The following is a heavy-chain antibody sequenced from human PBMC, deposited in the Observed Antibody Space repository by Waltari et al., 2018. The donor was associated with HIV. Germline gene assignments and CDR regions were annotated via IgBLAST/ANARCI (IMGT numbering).Heavy chain of an antibody. V-gene: IGHV1-2*02. J-gene: IGHJ4*02. CDR3: ARGAKKWLQISVTLPFDS. CDR1: GYSFTAYY. CDR2: INPNSGGT. Sequence: RLEQSGAELRKPGASVKVSCKASGYSFTAYYIHWVRQAPGQGPEWMWWINPNSGGTNYAQNFQGRITLTRDTSINTAFMDLSRLKSDDTGVYYCARGAKKWLQISVTLPFDSWGQGTLVTVSS. D-gene: IGHD5-12*01.